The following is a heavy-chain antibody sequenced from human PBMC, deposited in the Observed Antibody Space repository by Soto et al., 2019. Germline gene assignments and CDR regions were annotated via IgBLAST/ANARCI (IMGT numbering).Heavy chain of an antibody. CDR1: GYSFTSYW. D-gene: IGHD3-3*01. J-gene: IGHJ5*02. V-gene: IGHV5-51*01. CDR2: IYPGDSDT. CDR3: ARGLALLPYYDFWSGYYGPNNWFDP. Sequence: GESLKISCKGSGYSFTSYWIGWVRQMPWKGLEWMGIIYPGDSDTRYSPSFQGQVTISADKSISTAYLQWSSLKASDTAMYYCARGLALLPYYDFWSGYYGPNNWFDPWGQGTLVTVSS.